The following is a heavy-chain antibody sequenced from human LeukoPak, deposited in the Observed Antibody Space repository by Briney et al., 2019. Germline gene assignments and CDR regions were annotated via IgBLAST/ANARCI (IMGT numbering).Heavy chain of an antibody. D-gene: IGHD5-12*01. CDR3: ARLGTYSGNLFDN. Sequence: SETLSLTCTVSGGSITSDSYYWVWVRQPPGKGLEWTGSIKYGGTTFYSSSLQSRITLSMGASKNQFSLRLTSVTAADTAVYYCARLGTYSGNLFDNWGQGTLVTVSS. J-gene: IGHJ4*02. V-gene: IGHV4-39*01. CDR1: GGSITSDSYY. CDR2: IKYGGTT.